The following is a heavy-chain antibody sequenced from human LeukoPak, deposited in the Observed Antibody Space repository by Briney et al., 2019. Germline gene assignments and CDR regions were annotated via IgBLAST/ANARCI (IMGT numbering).Heavy chain of an antibody. CDR2: IIYSGSS. J-gene: IGHJ4*02. Sequence: SGTLSLTCTVSGDSITTYYWSWIRQPPGKGLEWIGFIIYSGSSTYSPSLKSRVAMSMDTSNNQFSLKLSSVTAADTAVYYCAKGAGWYNYWGQGTLVTVSS. CDR1: GDSITTYY. V-gene: IGHV4-59*01. D-gene: IGHD6-19*01. CDR3: AKGAGWYNY.